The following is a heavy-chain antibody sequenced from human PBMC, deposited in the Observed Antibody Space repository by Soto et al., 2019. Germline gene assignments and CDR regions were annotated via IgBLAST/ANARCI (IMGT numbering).Heavy chain of an antibody. V-gene: IGHV3-13*05. CDR3: ARAYSGRLPRRADYYFAMDV. J-gene: IGHJ6*02. Sequence: GGSLRLSCAASGFTFSAYDMHWVRQTTGKGLEWVSAIGAADDPYYLGSVKGRFTISREDAKNSLYLQMNSLRAEDTAVYYCARAYSGRLPRRADYYFAMDVWGQGTTVTVSS. D-gene: IGHD2-15*01. CDR1: GFTFSAYD. CDR2: IGAADDP.